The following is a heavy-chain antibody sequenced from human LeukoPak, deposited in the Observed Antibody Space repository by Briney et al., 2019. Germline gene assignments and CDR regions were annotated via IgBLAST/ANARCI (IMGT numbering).Heavy chain of an antibody. V-gene: IGHV3-23*01. D-gene: IGHD3-9*01. Sequence: GGSLRLSCAASGFTFSSYAMSWVRQAPGKGLGWVSAISGSGGSTYYADSVKGRFTISRDNSKNTLYLQMNSLRAEDTAVYYCAEDLDILAGPEYYFDYWGQGTLVTVSS. CDR2: ISGSGGST. CDR1: GFTFSSYA. CDR3: AEDLDILAGPEYYFDY. J-gene: IGHJ4*02.